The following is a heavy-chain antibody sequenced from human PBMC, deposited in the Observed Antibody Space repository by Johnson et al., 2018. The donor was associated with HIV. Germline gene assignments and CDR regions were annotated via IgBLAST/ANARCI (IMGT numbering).Heavy chain of an antibody. Sequence: VQLVESGGGLIQPGGSLRLSCAASGFSVRTNYMSWVRQAPGKGLEWVSVIYSGGSTYHADSVKGRFIISRDNSKSTLYLQMNSLRAEDTAVYYCARAYTYGAFDIWGQGTMVTVSS. CDR2: IYSGGST. J-gene: IGHJ3*02. CDR1: GFSVRTNY. CDR3: ARAYTYGAFDI. V-gene: IGHV3-53*01. D-gene: IGHD5-18*01.